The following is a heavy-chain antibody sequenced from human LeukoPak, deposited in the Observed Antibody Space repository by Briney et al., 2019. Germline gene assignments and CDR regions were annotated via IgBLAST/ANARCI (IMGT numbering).Heavy chain of an antibody. V-gene: IGHV1-2*02. J-gene: IGHJ6*03. Sequence: ASVKVSCKASGYTFTGYYMHWVRQAPGQGLEWMGWINPNSGGTNYAQKFQGRVTMTRDTSISTAYMELSRLRSDDTAVYYCARGAVPHYYYYYMDVWGKGTTVTVSS. CDR2: INPNSGGT. CDR1: GYTFTGYY. CDR3: ARGAVPHYYYYYMDV.